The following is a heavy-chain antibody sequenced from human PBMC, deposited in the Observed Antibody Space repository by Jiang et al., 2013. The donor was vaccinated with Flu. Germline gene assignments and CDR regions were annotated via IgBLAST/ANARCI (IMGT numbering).Heavy chain of an antibody. CDR1: GYSFTTYW. Sequence: GAEVKKPGESLKISCKGSGYSFTTYWTVWVRQMPGKGLEWMGIIYPDDSDTRYSPSFQGQVTISADKSISTAYLQWRSLQASDTAMYYCARLPGGRNGYNYFDSWGQGTLVTVSS. J-gene: IGHJ4*02. CDR3: ARLPGGRNGYNYFDS. CDR2: IYPDDSDT. D-gene: IGHD5-24*01. V-gene: IGHV5-51*01.